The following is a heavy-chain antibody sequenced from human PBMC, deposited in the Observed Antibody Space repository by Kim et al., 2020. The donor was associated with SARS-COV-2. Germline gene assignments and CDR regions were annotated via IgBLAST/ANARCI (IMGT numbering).Heavy chain of an antibody. CDR3: ARHIRSSWSQGQGWFDP. V-gene: IGHV4-39*01. CDR2: IYYSGST. CDR1: GGSISSSSYY. Sequence: SETLSLTCTVSGGSISSSSYYWGWIRQPPGKGLEWIGSIYYSGSTYYNTSLKSRVTISVDTSKNQFSLKLSSVTAADTAVYYCARHIRSSWSQGQGWFDPWGQGTLVTVSS. D-gene: IGHD6-13*01. J-gene: IGHJ5*02.